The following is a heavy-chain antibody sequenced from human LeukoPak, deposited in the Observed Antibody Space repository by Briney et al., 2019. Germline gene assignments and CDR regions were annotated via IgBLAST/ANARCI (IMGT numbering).Heavy chain of an antibody. CDR2: TWYFGRT. J-gene: IGHJ4*02. CDR3: AAIKRGYDDLHFHY. V-gene: IGHV4-59*11. Sequence: SETLSLTCTVTGGSISSHYWGWLRQPPGKGLEWIGNTWYFGRTSYSPSLSNRVTISEDTSKNQISLKLSSVTAADTAIYYCAAIKRGYDDLHFHYWGQGRLVTVS. CDR1: GGSISSHY. D-gene: IGHD2-15*01.